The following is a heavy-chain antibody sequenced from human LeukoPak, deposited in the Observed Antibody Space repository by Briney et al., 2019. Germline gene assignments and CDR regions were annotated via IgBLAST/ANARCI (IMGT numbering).Heavy chain of an antibody. J-gene: IGHJ3*02. V-gene: IGHV3-30*18. D-gene: IGHD3-10*01. CDR1: GFTFSSYG. CDR2: ISYDGSNK. CDR3: AKSSGGAFDI. Sequence: GGSLRLSCAASGFTFSSYGMHWVRQAPGKGLEWVAVISYDGSNKYYADSVKGRFTISRDNSKNTLYLQMNSLRAEDTAVYYCAKSSGGAFDIWGQGTMVTVSS.